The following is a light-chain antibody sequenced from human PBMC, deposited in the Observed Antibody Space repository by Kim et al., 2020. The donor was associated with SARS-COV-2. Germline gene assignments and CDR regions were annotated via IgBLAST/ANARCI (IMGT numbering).Light chain of an antibody. CDR3: GTWDSSLSAAV. V-gene: IGLV1-51*01. CDR1: SSNIGNNY. CDR2: DNN. Sequence: GQKVTNSCSGSSSNIGNNYGSWYQQLPGTAPQVLIYDNNKRPSGMPDRFSGSKSGTSATLGITGLQTGDEADYYCGTWDSSLSAAVFGGGTQLTVL. J-gene: IGLJ7*01.